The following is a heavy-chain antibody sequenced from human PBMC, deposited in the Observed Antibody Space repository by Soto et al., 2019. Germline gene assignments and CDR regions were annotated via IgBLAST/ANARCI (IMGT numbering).Heavy chain of an antibody. V-gene: IGHV1-69*06. CDR3: ARANDYDSSGLYAFDI. CDR2: IIPIFGTA. J-gene: IGHJ3*02. D-gene: IGHD3-22*01. CDR1: GGTFSSCA. Sequence: GASVKVSCKASGGTFSSCAISWVRQAPGQGLEWMGGIIPIFGTANYAQKFQGRVTITADKSTSTAYMELSSLRSEDTAVYYCARANDYDSSGLYAFDIWGQGTMVTVSS.